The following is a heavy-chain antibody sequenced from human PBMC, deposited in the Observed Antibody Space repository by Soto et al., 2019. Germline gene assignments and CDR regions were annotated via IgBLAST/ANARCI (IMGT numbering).Heavy chain of an antibody. V-gene: IGHV1-8*01. CDR1: AYTFTRYY. CDR2: MNPNSGNT. J-gene: IGHJ6*02. CDR3: ARGSLGFGMDV. D-gene: IGHD7-27*01. Sequence: ASLQVTCQASAYTFTRYYIHWLRQATGQGLEWMGWMNPNSGNTGYAQRFQGRVTMTRNNSITTAYMELSSLRTEDTALYYCARGSLGFGMDVWGRGTTVTV.